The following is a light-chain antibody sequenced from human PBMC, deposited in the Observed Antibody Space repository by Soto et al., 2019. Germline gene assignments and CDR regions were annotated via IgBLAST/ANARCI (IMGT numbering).Light chain of an antibody. CDR3: QQYGSSPGT. J-gene: IGKJ1*01. V-gene: IGKV3-20*01. CDR1: QSVRDTY. CDR2: DTS. Sequence: EIVLTQSPGTLSLSPGERATLSCRASQSVRDTYLAWYQQKPGQAPSLLIYDTSTRATGIPDRFSGSGSGTAFALTISRVEPEDFAMYFCQQYGSSPGTFGQGTKVEI.